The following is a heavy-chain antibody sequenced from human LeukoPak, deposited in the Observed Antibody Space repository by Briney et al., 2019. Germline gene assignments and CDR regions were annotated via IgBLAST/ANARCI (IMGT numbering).Heavy chain of an antibody. V-gene: IGHV3-7*01. CDR2: IKQDGSEK. CDR3: ARGGGVGYCSSTSCRMGVDAAFDI. J-gene: IGHJ3*02. Sequence: GGSLRLSCAASGFTFSSYWVSWVRQAPGKGLEWVANIKQDGSEKYYVDSVKGRFTISRDNAKNSLYLQMNSLRAEDTAVYYCARGGGVGYCSSTSCRMGVDAAFDIWGQGTMVTVSS. CDR1: GFTFSSYW. D-gene: IGHD2-2*01.